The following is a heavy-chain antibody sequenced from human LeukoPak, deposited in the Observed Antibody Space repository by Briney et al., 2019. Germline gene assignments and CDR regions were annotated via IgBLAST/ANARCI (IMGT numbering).Heavy chain of an antibody. Sequence: PSETLSLPCAVYGGSFSGYYWSWIRQPPGKGLEWIGEINHSGSTNYNPSLKSRVTISVDTSKNQFSLKLSSVTAADTAVYYCARGSAFDPWGQGTLVTVSS. CDR3: ARGSAFDP. CDR1: GGSFSGYY. V-gene: IGHV4-34*01. CDR2: INHSGST. J-gene: IGHJ5*02.